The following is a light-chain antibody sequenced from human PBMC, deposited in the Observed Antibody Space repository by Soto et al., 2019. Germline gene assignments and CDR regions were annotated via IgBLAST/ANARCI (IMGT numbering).Light chain of an antibody. CDR2: GAS. J-gene: IGKJ1*01. V-gene: IGKV3-20*01. CDR1: QSATSNY. CDR3: QQYGSSPTT. Sequence: EIVLTQSPGTLSLSPGERATLSCRASQSATSNYLAWYQQKPGQAPRLLVFGASISATGLPDRFSGSGSGTDFTLTISRLEPEDFAVYHCQQYGSSPTTFGQGTKVDIK.